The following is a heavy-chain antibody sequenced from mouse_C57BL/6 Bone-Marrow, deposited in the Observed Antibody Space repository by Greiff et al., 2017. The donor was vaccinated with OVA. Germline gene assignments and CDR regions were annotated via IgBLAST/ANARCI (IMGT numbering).Heavy chain of an antibody. Sequence: QVQLQQSGAELMKPGASVKLSCKATGYTFTGYWIEWVKQRPGHGLEWIGEILPGSGSTNYTEKFKGKATFTADTSSNTAYLQLSSLTTEDSAIEYCARSAQATPFDYWGQGTTLTVSS. D-gene: IGHD3-2*02. CDR1: GYTFTGYW. CDR3: ARSAQATPFDY. CDR2: ILPGSGST. V-gene: IGHV1-9*01. J-gene: IGHJ2*01.